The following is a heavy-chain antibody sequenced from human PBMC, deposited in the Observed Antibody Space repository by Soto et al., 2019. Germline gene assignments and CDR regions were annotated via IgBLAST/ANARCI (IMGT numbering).Heavy chain of an antibody. CDR3: ASFRYCSGGSCQYYYYGMDV. Sequence: RASVKVSCKASGYTFTSYGISWVRQAPGQGLEWMGWISAYNGNTNYAQKLQGRVTMTTDTSTSTAYMELRSLRSDDTAVYYCASFRYCSGGSCQYYYYGMDVWGQGTTVTVSS. V-gene: IGHV1-18*01. J-gene: IGHJ6*02. CDR1: GYTFTSYG. D-gene: IGHD2-15*01. CDR2: ISAYNGNT.